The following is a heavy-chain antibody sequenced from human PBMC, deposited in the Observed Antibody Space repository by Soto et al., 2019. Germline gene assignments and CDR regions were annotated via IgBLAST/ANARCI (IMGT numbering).Heavy chain of an antibody. D-gene: IGHD6-13*01. CDR2: ISYDGSNK. Sequence: QVQLVESGGGVVQPGRSLRLSCAASGFTFSSYAMHWVRQAPGKGLEWVAVISYDGSNKYYADSVKGRFTISRDNSKNTLYLQMNSLRAEDTAVYYCASVYTEGYSSNSVRFDYWGQGTLVTVSS. V-gene: IGHV3-30-3*01. J-gene: IGHJ4*02. CDR1: GFTFSSYA. CDR3: ASVYTEGYSSNSVRFDY.